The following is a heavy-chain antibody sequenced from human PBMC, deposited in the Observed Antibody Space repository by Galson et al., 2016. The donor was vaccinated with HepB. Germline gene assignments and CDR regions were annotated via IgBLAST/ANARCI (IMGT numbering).Heavy chain of an antibody. CDR2: IRGGDGDT. D-gene: IGHD3-22*01. CDR1: GYTFTNSV. J-gene: IGHJ2*01. CDR3: VRWFFDL. Sequence: SCKATGYTFTNSVIQWVRQAPGQRLEWMGWIRGGDGDTKYSQKFQGRVTITRDTSANTAYMELSSLSSEDTAAYYCVRWFFDLWGRGTLVTVSS. V-gene: IGHV1-3*01.